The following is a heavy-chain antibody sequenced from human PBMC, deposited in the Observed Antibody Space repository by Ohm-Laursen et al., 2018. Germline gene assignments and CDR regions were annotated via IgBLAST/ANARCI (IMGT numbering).Heavy chain of an antibody. J-gene: IGHJ6*02. CDR2: IYYNRDT. CDR3: ARGHGSPAAAGTDFNYYIMEV. Sequence: TLSLTCSVSGGSINNDYWSWVRQPPGKELEWIGYIYYNRDTRYNPSLKSRLSISTVTSKNELSLKLTSVTAADTADYYCARGHGSPAAAGTDFNYYIMEVWGQGTTVTVSS. V-gene: IGHV4-59*08. CDR1: GGSINNDY. D-gene: IGHD6-13*01.